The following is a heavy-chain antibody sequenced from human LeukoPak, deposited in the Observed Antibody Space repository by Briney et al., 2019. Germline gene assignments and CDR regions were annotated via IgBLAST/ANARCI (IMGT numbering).Heavy chain of an antibody. CDR3: VRESRPGGAMGLYHNLDY. CDR1: GFTFSSNW. V-gene: IGHV3-74*01. J-gene: IGHJ4*02. Sequence: GGSLRLSWAASGFTFSSNWMHWVRQAPGKGLVWVSQINGDGSSTNYADSVKGRFTISRDNTKNLLFLEMNNLRGDDTAIYYCVRESRPGGAMGLYHNLDYWGQGTLVAVSS. CDR2: INGDGSST. D-gene: IGHD1-1*01.